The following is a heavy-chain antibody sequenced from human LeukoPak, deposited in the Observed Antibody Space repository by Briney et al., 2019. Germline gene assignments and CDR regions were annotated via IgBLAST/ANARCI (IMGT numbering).Heavy chain of an antibody. Sequence: GGSLRLSCAASGFTFSSYGMHWVRQAPGKGLEWVAFIRYDGSNKYYADSVKGRFTISRDNSKNTLYLQMNSLKTEDTAVYYCTTPFDYWGQGTLVTVSS. CDR1: GFTFSSYG. J-gene: IGHJ4*02. V-gene: IGHV3-30*02. CDR2: IRYDGSNK. D-gene: IGHD1-14*01. CDR3: TTPFDY.